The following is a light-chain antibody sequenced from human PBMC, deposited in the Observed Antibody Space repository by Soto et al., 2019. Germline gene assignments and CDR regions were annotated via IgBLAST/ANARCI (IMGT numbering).Light chain of an antibody. Sequence: EIVVTQSPATLSVSPGERATLSCRASEGVSSNLAWSQHRPGQAPRLLIYGASTRATGIPARFSGSGSETDCTLTISSLQSEDVAVYYCHQYNTWFTFGGGTKVEIK. CDR3: HQYNTWFT. CDR1: EGVSSN. V-gene: IGKV3-15*01. CDR2: GAS. J-gene: IGKJ4*01.